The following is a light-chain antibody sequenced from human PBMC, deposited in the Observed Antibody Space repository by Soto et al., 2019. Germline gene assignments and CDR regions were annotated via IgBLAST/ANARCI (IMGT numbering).Light chain of an antibody. CDR3: QQYNTWPPIT. CDR1: QSVSSN. Sequence: EIVMTQSPATLSVSPGERATLSCRASQSVSSNLAWYQQKPGQAPSLLIYGVSTRATGTPARFSGSGSGTEFTLTISSLQSEDFAVYYCQQYNTWPPITFGQGTRLE. J-gene: IGKJ5*01. V-gene: IGKV3-15*01. CDR2: GVS.